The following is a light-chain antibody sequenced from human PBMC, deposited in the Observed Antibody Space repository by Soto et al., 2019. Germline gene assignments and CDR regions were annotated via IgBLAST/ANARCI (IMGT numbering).Light chain of an antibody. CDR1: TGAVTSGHY. CDR3: LLAYSNAGV. Sequence: QAEVTQEPSLTVSPGGTVTLTCGSSTGAVTSGHYPYWFQQKAGQAPRTLIFDTSNKHSWTPARFSGSLLGGKAALTLSGAQPEDEADYYCLLAYSNAGVFGGGTKVTVL. V-gene: IGLV7-46*01. CDR2: DTS. J-gene: IGLJ2*01.